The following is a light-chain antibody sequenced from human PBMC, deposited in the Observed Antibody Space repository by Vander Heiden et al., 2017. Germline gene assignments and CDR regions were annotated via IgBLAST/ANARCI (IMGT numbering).Light chain of an antibody. V-gene: IGLV2-14*01. CDR3: SSYTTSSTIV. CDR2: EVS. J-gene: IGLJ1*01. CDR1: RRDVGGYKY. Sequence: QSALTQSASVSGSPGQAITVSCTGTRRDVGGYKYVSWYQQVPGQAPKLIIYEVSNRPSGVSKRFSGSKSGNTASLAISGLQPEDEGDYYCSSYTTSSTIVFGTGTKVTVL.